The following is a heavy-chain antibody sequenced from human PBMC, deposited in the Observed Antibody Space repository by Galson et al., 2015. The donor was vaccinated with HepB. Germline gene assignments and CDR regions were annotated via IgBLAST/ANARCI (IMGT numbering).Heavy chain of an antibody. V-gene: IGHV3-49*03. CDR3: TRAGVVVVITGSDY. Sequence: SLRLSCAASGFTFGDYAMSWFRQAPGKGLEWVGFIRSKAYGGTTEYAASVKGRFTISRDDSKSIAYLQMNSLKTEDTAVYYCTRAGVVVVITGSDYWGQGTLVTVSS. D-gene: IGHD3-22*01. CDR1: GFTFGDYA. CDR2: IRSKAYGGTT. J-gene: IGHJ4*02.